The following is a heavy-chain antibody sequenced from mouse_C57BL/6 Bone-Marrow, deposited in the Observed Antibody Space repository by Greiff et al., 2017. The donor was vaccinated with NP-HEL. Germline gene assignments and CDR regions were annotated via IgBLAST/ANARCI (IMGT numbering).Heavy chain of an antibody. CDR1: GFTFSSYA. D-gene: IGHD1-1*01. CDR3: AREDYYGSSYVYFDY. Sequence: EVKLMESGGGLVKPGGSLKLSCAASGFTFSSYAMSWVRQTPEKRLEWVATISDGGSYTYYPDNVKGRFTISRDNAKNNLYLQMSHLKSEDTAMYYCAREDYYGSSYVYFDYWGQGTTLTVSS. J-gene: IGHJ2*01. V-gene: IGHV5-4*01. CDR2: ISDGGSYT.